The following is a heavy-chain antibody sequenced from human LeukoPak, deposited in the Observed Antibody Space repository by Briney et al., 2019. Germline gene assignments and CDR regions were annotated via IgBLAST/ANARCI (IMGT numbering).Heavy chain of an antibody. CDR1: GGSFSGYY. CDR3: AREATDTDY. J-gene: IGHJ4*02. D-gene: IGHD5-12*01. CDR2: INHSGST. V-gene: IGHV4-34*01. Sequence: PAETLSLTCAVYGGSFSGYYWSWIRQPPGKGLEWIGEINHSGSTNYNPSLKSRVTISVDTSKNQFSLKLCSVTAADTAVYYCAREATDTDYWGQGTLVTVSS.